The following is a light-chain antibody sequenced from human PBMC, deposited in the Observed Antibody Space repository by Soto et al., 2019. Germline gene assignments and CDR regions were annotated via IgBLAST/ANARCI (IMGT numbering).Light chain of an antibody. V-gene: IGKV1-5*01. CDR1: QSISSW. J-gene: IGKJ2*01. CDR3: QQYNSYSYT. Sequence: DIQMTQSPSTLSASVGDRVTITCRASQSISSWLAWYQQKPGKAPKLLIYDASSLESGVPSRFSGSECGTEFTLTISSLQPDDFATYYCQQYNSYSYTFGQGTKLEIK. CDR2: DAS.